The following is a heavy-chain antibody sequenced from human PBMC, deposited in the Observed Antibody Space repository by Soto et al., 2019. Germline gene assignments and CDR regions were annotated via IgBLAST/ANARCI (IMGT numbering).Heavy chain of an antibody. V-gene: IGHV4-59*08. CDR2: IYYSGST. CDR3: ARHSGLGYYMDV. Sequence: SETLSLTCTVSGGSISSYYWSWIRQPPGKGLEWIGYIYYSGSTNYNPSLKSRVTISVDTSKNQFSLKLSSVTAADTAVYYCARHSGLGYYMDVWGKGTTVTVSS. CDR1: GGSISSYY. D-gene: IGHD3-10*01. J-gene: IGHJ6*03.